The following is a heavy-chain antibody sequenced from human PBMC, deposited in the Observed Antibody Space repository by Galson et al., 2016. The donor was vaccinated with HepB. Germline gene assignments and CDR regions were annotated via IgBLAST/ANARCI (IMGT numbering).Heavy chain of an antibody. V-gene: IGHV3-9*01. CDR2: ISWNSGTI. D-gene: IGHD6-6*01. J-gene: IGHJ2*01. Sequence: SLRLSCAASGFRFENYAMHWVRQAPGKGLEWVSGISWNSGTIVCADSVEGRFTISRDNAKNSLYLQMNSLRAEDTALYYCAKTGGIAARPGNWYFDLWGRGTPVTVSS. CDR1: GFRFENYA. CDR3: AKTGGIAARPGNWYFDL.